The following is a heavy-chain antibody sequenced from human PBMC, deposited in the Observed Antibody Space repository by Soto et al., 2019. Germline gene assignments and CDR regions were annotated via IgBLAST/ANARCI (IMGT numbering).Heavy chain of an antibody. Sequence: GESLKISCKGSGYSFTSYWIGWVRQMPGKGLECMGIIYPGDSDTRYSPSFQGQVTISADKSISTAYLQWSSLKASDTAMYYCAGGGVRGVVTRTRDYYGMDVWGQGTTVTVSS. CDR3: AGGGVRGVVTRTRDYYGMDV. CDR2: IYPGDSDT. CDR1: GYSFTSYW. J-gene: IGHJ6*02. V-gene: IGHV5-51*01. D-gene: IGHD3-10*01.